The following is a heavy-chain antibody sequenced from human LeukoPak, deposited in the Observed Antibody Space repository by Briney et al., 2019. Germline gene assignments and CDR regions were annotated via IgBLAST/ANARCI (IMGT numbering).Heavy chain of an antibody. CDR2: IYSGGST. Sequence: GGSLRLSCAASGFTVSSNYMSWVRQAPGKGLEWVSVIYSGGSTYCADSVKGRFTTSRDNSKNTLYLQMNSLRAEDTAVYYCARVHYGDYGLWWFDPWGQGTLVTVSS. CDR3: ARVHYGDYGLWWFDP. D-gene: IGHD4-17*01. CDR1: GFTVSSNY. J-gene: IGHJ5*02. V-gene: IGHV3-53*01.